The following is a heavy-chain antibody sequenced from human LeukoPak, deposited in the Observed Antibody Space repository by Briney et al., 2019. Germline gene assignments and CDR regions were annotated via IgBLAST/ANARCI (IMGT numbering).Heavy chain of an antibody. CDR2: ISGSGGST. D-gene: IGHD2-21*01. Sequence: GGSLRLTCAASGFTFSSYWMSWVRQAPGKGLEWVSAISGSGGSTYYADSVKGRFTISRDNSKNTLYLQMNSLRAEDTAVYYCAKEAYCGGDCYSNYFDYWGQGTLVTVSS. J-gene: IGHJ4*02. CDR1: GFTFSSYW. CDR3: AKEAYCGGDCYSNYFDY. V-gene: IGHV3-23*01.